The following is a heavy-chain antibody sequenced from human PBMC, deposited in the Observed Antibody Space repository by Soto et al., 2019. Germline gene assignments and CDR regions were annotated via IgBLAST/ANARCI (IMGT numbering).Heavy chain of an antibody. V-gene: IGHV4-34*01. CDR1: GGSFSGYY. CDR3: ASSPQY. Sequence: PSETLSLTCAVYGGSFSGYYWSWIRQPPGKGLEWIGEINHSGSTNYNPSLKSRVTISVDTSKNQFSLKLSSVTAADTAVYYCASSPQYWGQGTLVTVSS. J-gene: IGHJ4*02. CDR2: INHSGST.